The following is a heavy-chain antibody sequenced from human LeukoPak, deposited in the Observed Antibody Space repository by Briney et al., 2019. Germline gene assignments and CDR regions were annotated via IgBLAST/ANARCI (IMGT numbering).Heavy chain of an antibody. J-gene: IGHJ4*02. CDR2: INPNSGGT. V-gene: IGHV1-2*06. D-gene: IGHD2-15*01. Sequence: ASVKVSCKASGYTFTGYYMHWVRQAPGQGLEWMGRINPNSGGTNYAQKFRGRVTMTRDTSISTAYMELSRLRSDDTAVYYCAGARCSGGSCSCDYWGQGTLVTVSS. CDR1: GYTFTGYY. CDR3: AGARCSGGSCSCDY.